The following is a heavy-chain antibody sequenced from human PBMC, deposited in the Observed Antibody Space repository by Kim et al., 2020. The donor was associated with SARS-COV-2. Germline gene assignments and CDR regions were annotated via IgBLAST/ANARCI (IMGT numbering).Heavy chain of an antibody. D-gene: IGHD2-2*01. Sequence: SETLSLTCTVSGGSISSYYWSWIRQPPGKGLEWIGNIYYSGSTNYNPSLKSRVTISVDTSKNQFSLKLSSVTAADTAVYYCAMVPPGYCSSTSCHPAYNWFDPWGQGTLVTVSS. V-gene: IGHV4-59*01. CDR1: GGSISSYY. CDR2: IYYSGST. CDR3: AMVPPGYCSSTSCHPAYNWFDP. J-gene: IGHJ5*02.